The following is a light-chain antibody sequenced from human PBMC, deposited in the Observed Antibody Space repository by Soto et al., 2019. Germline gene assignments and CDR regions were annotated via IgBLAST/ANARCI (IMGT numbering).Light chain of an antibody. Sequence: EIVLTQSPGTLSLSPGERATLSCRASQSVSSSYLAWYQQKPGQAPRLLIYGASSRATGIPDRFSGSGSGTDFTHTISRLEPEDFAVYYCHQYDSSPLTFGGGTKLEIK. CDR2: GAS. J-gene: IGKJ4*01. CDR3: HQYDSSPLT. CDR1: QSVSSSY. V-gene: IGKV3-20*01.